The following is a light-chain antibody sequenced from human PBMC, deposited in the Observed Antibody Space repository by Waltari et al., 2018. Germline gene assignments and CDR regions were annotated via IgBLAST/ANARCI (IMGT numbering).Light chain of an antibody. CDR1: QSISSW. J-gene: IGKJ2*01. CDR3: QQYKTYPHT. CDR2: GLS. Sequence: DIQMTQSPFTLSASGGDRVTIPCRASQSISSWLAWYQQKPWKAPKLLIYGLSSLQSGVPSRFSGSGSGIEFTLTISSLQPDDFAIYYCQQYKTYPHTFGQGTRLEIK. V-gene: IGKV1-5*03.